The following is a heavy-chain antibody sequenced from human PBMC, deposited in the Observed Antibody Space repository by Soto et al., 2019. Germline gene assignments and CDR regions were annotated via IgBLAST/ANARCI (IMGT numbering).Heavy chain of an antibody. Sequence: QVQLQESGPGLVRPAQTLSLTCNVSGESISSGDYYWSWIRHHPRKGLEWIGYIYDSESAYYNPSLKSRVTISMDTSKNHFAMSLSSVTDADTAVYYCARASSSSSAADYWGQGTLVTVSS. CDR1: GESISSGDYY. D-gene: IGHD6-6*01. CDR3: ARASSSSSAADY. J-gene: IGHJ4*02. V-gene: IGHV4-31*03. CDR2: IYDSESA.